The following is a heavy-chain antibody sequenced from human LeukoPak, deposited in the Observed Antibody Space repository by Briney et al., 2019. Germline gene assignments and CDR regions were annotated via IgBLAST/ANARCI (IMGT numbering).Heavy chain of an antibody. V-gene: IGHV3-23*01. J-gene: IGHJ4*02. CDR1: GFTFSSYA. CDR2: ISGSGGST. CDR3: AKVSEPWGSSWYFDY. Sequence: GGSLRLSCAASGFTFSSYAMSWVRQAPGKGLEWVSAISGSGGSTYYADSVKGRFTISRDNSKNTLYLQMNSLRAEDTAVYYCAKVSEPWGSSWYFDYWGQGTLVTVSS. D-gene: IGHD6-13*01.